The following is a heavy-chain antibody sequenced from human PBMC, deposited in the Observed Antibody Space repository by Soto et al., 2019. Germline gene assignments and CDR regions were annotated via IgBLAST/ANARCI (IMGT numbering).Heavy chain of an antibody. Sequence: QVQLQESGPGLVKPSQTLSLTCSVSGDSVSSGDSYWSWIRQPPGKALEWIGYTSFSGYTSYSPSMERRVTISVEMSKSQFSLRLTSVTAADTAVYYCVRGGNPYHYATSGPGTFDKWGQGTLVSVSS. V-gene: IGHV4-30-4*01. D-gene: IGHD1-26*01. CDR3: VRGGNPYHYATSGPGTFDK. CDR2: TSFSGYT. CDR1: GDSVSSGDSY. J-gene: IGHJ4*02.